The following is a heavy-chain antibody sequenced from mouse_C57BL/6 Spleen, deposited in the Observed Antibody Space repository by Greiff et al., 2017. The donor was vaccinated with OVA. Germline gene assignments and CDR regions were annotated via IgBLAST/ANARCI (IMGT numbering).Heavy chain of an antibody. CDR2: IWRGGST. Sequence: VKLQESGPGLVQPSQSLSITCTASGFSLTSYGVHWVRQSPGKGLEWLGVIWRGGSTDYNAALMSRLSITKDNSKGQVFFKMNSLQAADAAIYYCAKKGYDYDGDYYAMDYWGQGTSVTVSS. V-gene: IGHV2-5*01. D-gene: IGHD2-4*01. CDR3: AKKGYDYDGDYYAMDY. J-gene: IGHJ4*01. CDR1: GFSLTSYG.